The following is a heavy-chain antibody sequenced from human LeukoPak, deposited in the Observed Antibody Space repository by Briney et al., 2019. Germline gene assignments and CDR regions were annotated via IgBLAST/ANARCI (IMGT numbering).Heavy chain of an antibody. CDR2: INSDGSTT. D-gene: IGHD3-10*01. CDR1: GFTFSSYW. CDR3: AKGTGSKAPYYYYYMDV. Sequence: PGGSLRLSCAASGFTFSSYWMHWVRQAPGKGLVWVSRINSDGSTTTYADSVKGRFTISRDNAKNTLYLQMNSLRAEDTAVYYCAKGTGSKAPYYYYYMDVWGKGTTVTVSS. V-gene: IGHV3-74*01. J-gene: IGHJ6*03.